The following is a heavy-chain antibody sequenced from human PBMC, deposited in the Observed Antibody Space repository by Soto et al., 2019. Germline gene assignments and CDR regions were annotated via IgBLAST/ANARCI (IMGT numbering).Heavy chain of an antibody. V-gene: IGHV3-23*01. CDR1: GFTFSTYA. J-gene: IGHJ4*02. D-gene: IGHD3-10*01. CDR3: ARIIHYMIRGAPVFFFDS. CDR2: VSASGLNT. Sequence: GSLRLSCAASGFTFSTYAMAWVRQAPGKGLEWVSGVSASGLNTDYADPVESRIATSEDPSKNQVFLQLRSVTVADTAIYFCARIIHYMIRGAPVFFFDSWGQGKLVTVSS.